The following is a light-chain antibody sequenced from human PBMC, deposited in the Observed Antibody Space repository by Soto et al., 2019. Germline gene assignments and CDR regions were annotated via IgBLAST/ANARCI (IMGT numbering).Light chain of an antibody. CDR3: QQRSNWPSIT. Sequence: EIMLTQSPATLSLSPGERATLSCRASQSVSNYLAWYQQKPGQAPRLLISDASNRATGIPVRFSGSGSGTDFTLTISSLEAEDSAVYYCQQRSNWPSITFGQGTRLEI. J-gene: IGKJ5*01. CDR2: DAS. CDR1: QSVSNY. V-gene: IGKV3-11*01.